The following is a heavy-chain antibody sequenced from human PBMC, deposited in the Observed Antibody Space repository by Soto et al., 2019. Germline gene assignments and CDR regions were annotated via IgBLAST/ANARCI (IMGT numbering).Heavy chain of an antibody. V-gene: IGHV4-4*07. D-gene: IGHD3-16*01. J-gene: IGHJ5*02. Sequence: SESLSLTGIVSGGSMTNYYSSWIRHPAGQGREWMGRMYTKERTNSNISFRSRVTMSVDTSKNQFSLKLKALTPTAAPCFSCGRDDYKDGGNNWFDPWGQGTLVTVSS. CDR1: GGSMTNYY. CDR3: GRDDYKDGGNNWFDP. CDR2: MYTKERT.